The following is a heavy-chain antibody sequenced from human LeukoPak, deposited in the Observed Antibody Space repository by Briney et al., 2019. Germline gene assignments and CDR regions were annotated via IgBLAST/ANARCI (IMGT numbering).Heavy chain of an antibody. CDR3: ARDLRPPGGGGRSLAF. V-gene: IGHV3-30*03. CDR2: ISYDGNKT. CDR1: GFTVSGYG. Sequence: GGSLRLSCAASGFTVSGYGMHWVRQAPGQGLEWVSVISYDGNKTYYGDSVQGRFSISRDNSKNTLYLQMNSLRPEDTGVYYCARDLRPPGGGGRSLAFWGQGTLVTVSS. D-gene: IGHD3-16*01. J-gene: IGHJ4*02.